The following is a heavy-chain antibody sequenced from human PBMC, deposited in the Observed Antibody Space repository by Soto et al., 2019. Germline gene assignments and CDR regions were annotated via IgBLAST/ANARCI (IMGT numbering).Heavy chain of an antibody. D-gene: IGHD3-16*01. Sequence: GGSLRLSCSASGFTFSSYAMHWVRQAPGKGLEYVSAISSNGGSTYYADSVKGRFTISRDNSKNTLYLQMSSLRAEDTAVYYCVKDLGEGPMVQGGPNWFDPWGQGTLVTVSS. V-gene: IGHV3-64D*08. CDR3: VKDLGEGPMVQGGPNWFDP. CDR1: GFTFSSYA. CDR2: ISSNGGST. J-gene: IGHJ5*02.